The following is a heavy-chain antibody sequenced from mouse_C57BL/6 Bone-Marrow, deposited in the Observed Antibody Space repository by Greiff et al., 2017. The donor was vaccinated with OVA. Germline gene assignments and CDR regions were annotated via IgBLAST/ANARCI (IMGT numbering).Heavy chain of an antibody. Sequence: EVQVVESGGGLVQSGRSLRLSCATSGFTFSDFYMEWVRQAPGKGLEWIAASRNKANDYTTEYSASVKGRFIVSRDTSQSILYLQMNALRAEDTAIYYCARDAPPYGSFDYWGQGTTLTVSS. CDR2: SRNKANDYTT. J-gene: IGHJ2*01. CDR1: GFTFSDFY. V-gene: IGHV7-1*01. D-gene: IGHD1-1*01. CDR3: ARDAPPYGSFDY.